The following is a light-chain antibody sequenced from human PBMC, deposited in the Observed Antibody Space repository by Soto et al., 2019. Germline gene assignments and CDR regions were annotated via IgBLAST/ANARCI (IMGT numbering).Light chain of an antibody. V-gene: IGLV2-14*02. CDR3: SSYTSSSTLEV. J-gene: IGLJ1*01. CDR2: LGN. CDR1: SSDVGGYNL. Sequence: QSVLTQPASVSGSPGQSITISCTGTSSDVGGYNLVSWYQQHPGKAPKLMIYLGNKRPSGVSNRFSGSKSGNTASLTISGLQAEDEADYYCSSYTSSSTLEVFGTGTKVTVL.